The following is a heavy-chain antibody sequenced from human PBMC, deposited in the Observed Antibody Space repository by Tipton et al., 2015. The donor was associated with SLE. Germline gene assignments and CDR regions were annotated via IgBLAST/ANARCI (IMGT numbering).Heavy chain of an antibody. V-gene: IGHV4-61*02. Sequence: PGLVKPSQTLSLTCTVAGASITSGDYYWSWIRQPAGKGLEWIGRTHPSGATDYNPSLRSRVTISVDTSKNQISLKLSSVTAADTAVYYCAREGYSSGWYGDFDYWGQGALVSVSS. J-gene: IGHJ4*02. CDR1: GASITSGDYY. D-gene: IGHD6-19*01. CDR2: THPSGAT. CDR3: AREGYSSGWYGDFDY.